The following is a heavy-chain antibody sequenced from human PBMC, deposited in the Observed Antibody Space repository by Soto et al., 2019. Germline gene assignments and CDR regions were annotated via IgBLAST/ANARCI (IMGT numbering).Heavy chain of an antibody. CDR2: INPKSGYT. J-gene: IGHJ4*02. V-gene: IGHV1-2*02. CDR3: ARYSGSNSLFDS. Sequence: QVQLVQSGAEVKEPGASVSVSCKASGYTFTGDYLHWVRQAPGQGLEWMAWINPKSGYTKSAQKFQARVTLTRDTSISTAYMELRSLRSEDTAVYFCARYSGSNSLFDSWGQGTLVTVSS. D-gene: IGHD1-26*01. CDR1: GYTFTGDY.